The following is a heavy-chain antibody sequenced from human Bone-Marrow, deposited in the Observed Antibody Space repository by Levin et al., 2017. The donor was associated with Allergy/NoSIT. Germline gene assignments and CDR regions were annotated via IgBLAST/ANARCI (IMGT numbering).Heavy chain of an antibody. Sequence: PSETLSLTCTVSGGSISTYFWSWIRQPPGKGLEWIGYIHYSGSTNYNRSLKSRVTISLDTSKNHFSLKLSSVTAADTAVYYCARHEGGEYCSGGSCQRYAFDYWGQGTLVTVSS. D-gene: IGHD2-15*01. J-gene: IGHJ4*02. CDR2: IHYSGST. CDR3: ARHEGGEYCSGGSCQRYAFDY. V-gene: IGHV4-59*08. CDR1: GGSISTYF.